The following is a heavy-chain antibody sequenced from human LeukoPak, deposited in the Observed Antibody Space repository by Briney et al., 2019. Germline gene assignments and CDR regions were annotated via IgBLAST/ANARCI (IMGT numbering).Heavy chain of an antibody. Sequence: SETLSLTYTVSGGSISSGASYWSWVRQHPEKGLEWIGFIFDSGSTYYNSSLKSRLTISVDTSKNQFSLKLSSVTAADSAVYYCARGGGATHHYYYMDVWGKGTTVTVSS. J-gene: IGHJ6*03. CDR2: IFDSGST. D-gene: IGHD5-12*01. CDR3: ARGGGATHHYYYMDV. CDR1: GGSISSGASY. V-gene: IGHV4-31*03.